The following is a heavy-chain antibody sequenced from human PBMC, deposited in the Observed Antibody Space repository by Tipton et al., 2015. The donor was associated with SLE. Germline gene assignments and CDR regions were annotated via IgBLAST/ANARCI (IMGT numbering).Heavy chain of an antibody. D-gene: IGHD3-22*01. Sequence: SLRLSCAASGFTFSTYAMSWVRQAPGKGLEWVSGISGSTTNTWYADSVKGRFAISRDNAKNTLFLQMNSLRAEDTAVYYCGRDYYDSGGYYDAFDMWGQGTTVIVSS. CDR3: GRDYYDSGGYYDAFDM. J-gene: IGHJ3*02. CDR1: GFTFSTYA. V-gene: IGHV3-23*01. CDR2: ISGSTTNT.